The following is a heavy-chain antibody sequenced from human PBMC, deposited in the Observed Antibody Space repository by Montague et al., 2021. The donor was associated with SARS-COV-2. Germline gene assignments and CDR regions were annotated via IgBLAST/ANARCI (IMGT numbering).Heavy chain of an antibody. CDR1: GFTFRSYW. D-gene: IGHD3-3*01. CDR2: INSDGSST. CDR3: ARSIGDFWSGYEDYHSAMGV. V-gene: IGHV3-74*01. Sequence: SLRLSCAASGFTFRSYWMHWVRQAPGKGLVWVSRINSDGSSTGYAGSVKGRFTISRDNAKNTLYLQMNSLRAEDTAVYYCARSIGDFWSGYEDYHSAMGVWGQGTTVTVSS. J-gene: IGHJ6*02.